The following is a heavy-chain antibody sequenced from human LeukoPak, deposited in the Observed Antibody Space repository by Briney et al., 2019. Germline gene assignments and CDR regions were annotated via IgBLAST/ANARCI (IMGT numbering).Heavy chain of an antibody. CDR1: GFTFSSYG. CDR2: ISYDGSNK. J-gene: IGHJ4*02. CDR3: AKAGGYFDWLLNYFDY. Sequence: GRSLRLSCAASGFTFSSYGMHWVRQAPGKGLEWVAVISYDGSNKYYADSVKGRFTISRDNSKNTLYLQMNSLRAEDTAVYYCAKAGGYFDWLLNYFDYWGQGTLVTVSS. D-gene: IGHD3-9*01. V-gene: IGHV3-30*18.